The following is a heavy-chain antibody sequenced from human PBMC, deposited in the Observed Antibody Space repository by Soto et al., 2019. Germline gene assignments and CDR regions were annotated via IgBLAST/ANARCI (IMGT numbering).Heavy chain of an antibody. D-gene: IGHD1-26*01. Sequence: GGSLRLSCAASGFSVSSNYMTWVRQAPGKGLEWVSVIYSGGSTYYADSVKGRFTISRDISQNTVYLQMNRLRVEDTAVYYCARGAAVGATSYYFDYWGQGTQVTVSS. V-gene: IGHV3-53*01. CDR1: GFSVSSNY. CDR3: ARGAAVGATSYYFDY. CDR2: IYSGGST. J-gene: IGHJ4*02.